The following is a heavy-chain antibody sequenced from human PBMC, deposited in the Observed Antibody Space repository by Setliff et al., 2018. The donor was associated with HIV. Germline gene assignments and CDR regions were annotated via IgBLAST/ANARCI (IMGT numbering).Heavy chain of an antibody. CDR2: ISEYNGDT. V-gene: IGHV1-18*03. CDR1: GYTFTSYG. Sequence: ASVKVSCKASGYTFTSYGISWVRQAPGQGLEWMGWISEYNGDTKYAQKLQGRVTLTRDTSANTAYMELSSLMSEDMAVYYCARGVGSSWFENWGQGALVTVSS. D-gene: IGHD6-13*01. J-gene: IGHJ5*02. CDR3: ARGVGSSWFEN.